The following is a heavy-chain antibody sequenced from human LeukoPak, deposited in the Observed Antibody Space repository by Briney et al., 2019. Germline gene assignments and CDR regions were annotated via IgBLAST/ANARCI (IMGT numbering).Heavy chain of an antibody. Sequence: SETLSLTCTVSGGSISSYYWSWIRQPAGKGLEWIGRIYTSGSTNYNPSLKSRVTMSVDTSRNQFSLKLSSVTAADTAGVYWAGAAPYSGGWFLYLAYGGKGTWVTVSS. V-gene: IGHV4-4*07. CDR3: AGAAPYSGGWFLYLAY. CDR1: GGSISSYY. CDR2: IYTSGST. J-gene: IGHJ4*02. D-gene: IGHD6-19*01.